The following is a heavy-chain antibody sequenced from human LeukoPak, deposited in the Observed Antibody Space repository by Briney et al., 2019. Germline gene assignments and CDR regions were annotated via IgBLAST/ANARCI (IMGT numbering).Heavy chain of an antibody. D-gene: IGHD3-22*01. CDR1: GLTFNNYA. V-gene: IGHV3-23*01. CDR2: ISGRGGNT. J-gene: IGHJ4*02. Sequence: GGSLRLSCAASGLTFNNYALTWIRQAPGKGLEWVSSISGRGGNTYYADSVKGRFTISRDDSKSTLFLQMNSLRGEDTAVYYCATGYSDSLRSPLDYWGQGTLVTVSS. CDR3: ATGYSDSLRSPLDY.